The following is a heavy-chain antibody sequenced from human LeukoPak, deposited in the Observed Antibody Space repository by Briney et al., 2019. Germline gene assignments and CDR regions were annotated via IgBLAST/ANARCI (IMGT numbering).Heavy chain of an antibody. CDR3: AKGRYYDFWSGSGDAFDI. CDR2: ISGSGGST. Sequence: GGSLRLSCAASGFTFSSYAMSWVRQAPGKGLEWVSAISGSGGSTYYADSVKGRFTISRDNSKNTLYLQMNSLRAEDTAVYYCAKGRYYDFWSGSGDAFDIWGQGTMVTVSS. CDR1: GFTFSSYA. D-gene: IGHD3-3*01. J-gene: IGHJ3*02. V-gene: IGHV3-23*01.